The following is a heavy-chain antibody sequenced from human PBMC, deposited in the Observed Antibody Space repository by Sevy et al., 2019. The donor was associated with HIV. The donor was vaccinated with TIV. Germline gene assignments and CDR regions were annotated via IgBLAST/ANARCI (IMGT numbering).Heavy chain of an antibody. V-gene: IGHV1-2*02. D-gene: IGHD3-22*01. CDR3: ARGAACYYDNRGCFDY. Sequence: PSVKVSCKASGYTFTGYYMHWVRQAPGQGLEWMGWINPNSGGTNYPQKFQGRVTMTRDTSISTAYMELSRLRSDDTAVYYCARGAACYYDNRGCFDYWGQGTLVTVSS. J-gene: IGHJ4*02. CDR2: INPNSGGT. CDR1: GYTFTGYY.